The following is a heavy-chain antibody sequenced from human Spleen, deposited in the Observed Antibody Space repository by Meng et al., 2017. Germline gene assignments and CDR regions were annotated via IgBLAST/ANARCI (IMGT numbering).Heavy chain of an antibody. D-gene: IGHD3-10*01. Sequence: GESLKISCVVSGVTFSDSDIHWVRQASGKGLEWVGRIGGRRKSYAATYAAPVRGRFTISRDDSRNTLYLQMNSLRAEDTAVYYCAKADFGSGIYYYGMDVWGLGTTVTVSS. CDR3: AKADFGSGIYYYGMDV. J-gene: IGHJ6*02. CDR2: IGGRRKSYAA. V-gene: IGHV3-73*01. CDR1: GVTFSDSD.